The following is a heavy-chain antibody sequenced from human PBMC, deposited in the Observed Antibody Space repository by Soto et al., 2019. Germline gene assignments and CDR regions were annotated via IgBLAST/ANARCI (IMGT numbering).Heavy chain of an antibody. Sequence: QPGGSLRLSCAASGFTFSSYAMSWVRQPPGKGLEWVSGISNSGTGTHYADSVKGRFAISRDTSKNTLYLQMNSLRAEDTAAYYCAKEYYDFWRGSYYFDYWGQGTLVTVSS. CDR2: ISNSGTGT. CDR3: AKEYYDFWRGSYYFDY. D-gene: IGHD3-3*01. CDR1: GFTFSSYA. V-gene: IGHV3-23*01. J-gene: IGHJ4*02.